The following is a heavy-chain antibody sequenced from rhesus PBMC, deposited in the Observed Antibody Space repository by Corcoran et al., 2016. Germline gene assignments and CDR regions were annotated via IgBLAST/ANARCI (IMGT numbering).Heavy chain of an antibody. CDR2: INGNSGST. V-gene: IGHV4-80*01. J-gene: IGHJ4*01. D-gene: IGHD3-3*01. Sequence: QLQLQESGPGLVKPSETLSLTCAVSGGSISSNYWSWIRQPPGKGLEWIGEINGNSGSTNYNPSLKSRVTISKDASKNQFSLKLSSVTAADTAVYYCARFSVWTGYYNFDYWGQGVLVTVSS. CDR1: GGSISSNY. CDR3: ARFSVWTGYYNFDY.